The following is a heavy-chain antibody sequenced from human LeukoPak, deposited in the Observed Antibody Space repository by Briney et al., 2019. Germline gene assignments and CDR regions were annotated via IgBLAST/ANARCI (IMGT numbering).Heavy chain of an antibody. Sequence: PGGSLRLSCAASGFTFSNTWMNWVRQAPGKGLEWVGRIQSKTDGGTTEYAAPVKGRFTISRDDSKTTLYLQMNSLKTEDTAVYYCATHTVRGVINIWGQGTLVTVSS. V-gene: IGHV3-15*01. D-gene: IGHD3-10*01. J-gene: IGHJ4*02. CDR1: GFTFSNTW. CDR3: ATHTVRGVINI. CDR2: IQSKTDGGTT.